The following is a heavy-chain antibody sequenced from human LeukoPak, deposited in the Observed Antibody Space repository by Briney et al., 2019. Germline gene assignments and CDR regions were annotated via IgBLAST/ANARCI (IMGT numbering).Heavy chain of an antibody. V-gene: IGHV3-23*01. J-gene: IGHJ4*02. D-gene: IGHD5-18*01. Sequence: PGGSLRLSCAASGFTFSSYWMSWVRQAPGKGLEWVSAISNSGRTYYSDSVKGRFTISRDNSKNTLHLQMNSLRAEDTAVYYCARAMRGYSYILEYWGQGTLVTVSS. CDR1: GFTFSSYW. CDR2: ISNSGRT. CDR3: ARAMRGYSYILEY.